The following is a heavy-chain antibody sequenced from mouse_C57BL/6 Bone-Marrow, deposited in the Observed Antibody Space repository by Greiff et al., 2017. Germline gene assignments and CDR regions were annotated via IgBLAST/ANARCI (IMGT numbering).Heavy chain of an antibody. CDR3: ARRKVEGVAY. V-gene: IGHV5-6*01. CDR1: GFTFSSYG. CDR2: ISSGGSYT. J-gene: IGHJ3*01. Sequence: EVQLQESGGDLVKPGGSLKLSCAASGFTFSSYGMSWVRQTPDKRLEWVATISSGGSYTYYPDSVKGRFTISRDNAKNTLYLQMSSLKSEDTAMYYCARRKVEGVAYWGQGTLVTVSA. D-gene: IGHD1-1*02.